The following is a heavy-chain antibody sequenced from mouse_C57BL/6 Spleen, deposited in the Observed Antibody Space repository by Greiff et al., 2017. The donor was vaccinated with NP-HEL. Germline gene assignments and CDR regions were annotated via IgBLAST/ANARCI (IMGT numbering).Heavy chain of an antibody. J-gene: IGHJ2*01. CDR1: GFNIKNTY. Sequence: VQLKQSVAELVRPGASVKLSCTASGFNIKNTYMHWVKQRPEQGLEWIGRIDPANGNTKYAPKFQGKATITADTSSNTAYLQLSSLTSEDTAIYYCARSEYGNYGFYYFDYWGQGTTLTVSS. CDR2: IDPANGNT. V-gene: IGHV14-3*01. D-gene: IGHD2-10*02. CDR3: ARSEYGNYGFYYFDY.